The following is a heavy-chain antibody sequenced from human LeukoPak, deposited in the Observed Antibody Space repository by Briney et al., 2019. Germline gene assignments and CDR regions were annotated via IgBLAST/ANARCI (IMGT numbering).Heavy chain of an antibody. CDR2: IKQDGSEK. D-gene: IGHD5/OR15-5a*01. J-gene: IGHJ4*02. CDR3: ARKYLRTFDY. CDR1: GFTFGSYW. Sequence: PGGSLRLSCAASGFTFGSYWMSWVRQAPGKGLEWVANIKQDGSEKYYVDSVKGRFTISRDNAKNSLYLQMNSLRAEDTAVYYCARKYLRTFDYWGQGTLVTVSS. V-gene: IGHV3-7*01.